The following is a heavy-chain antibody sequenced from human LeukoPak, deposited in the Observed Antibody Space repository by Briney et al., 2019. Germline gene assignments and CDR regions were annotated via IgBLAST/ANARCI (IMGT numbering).Heavy chain of an antibody. CDR1: GGSISSHY. CDR2: MHYSGST. Sequence: SDTLSLTCTVSGGSISSHYWSWIRQPPGKGLEWIGYMHYSGSTNYNPSLKSRVTISVDTSKNQFSLKLTSVTAADTAVYYCAREGVGANFFDYWGQGTQVTVSS. V-gene: IGHV4-59*11. J-gene: IGHJ4*02. D-gene: IGHD1-26*01. CDR3: AREGVGANFFDY.